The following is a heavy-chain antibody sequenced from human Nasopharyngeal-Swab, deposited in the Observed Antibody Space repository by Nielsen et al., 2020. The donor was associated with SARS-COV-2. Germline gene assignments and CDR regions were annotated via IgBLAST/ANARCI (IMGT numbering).Heavy chain of an antibody. Sequence: GESLKISCAVSGFIVSSTYMSWVRQAPGKGLEWVSVTEIGGITHYADSVKGRFTISRDSSTNTLYLQMNSLRAEDTAVYYCARAGLDYWGQGTLVTVSS. V-gene: IGHV3-53*05. J-gene: IGHJ4*02. CDR3: ARAGLDY. CDR1: GFIVSSTY. CDR2: TEIGGIT.